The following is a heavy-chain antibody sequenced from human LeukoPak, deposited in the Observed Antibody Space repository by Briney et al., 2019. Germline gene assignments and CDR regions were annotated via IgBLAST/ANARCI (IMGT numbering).Heavy chain of an antibody. Sequence: SETLSLTYTVYGGSFSGYYWSWIRQPPGKGLEWIGEINHSGSTNYNPSLKSRVTISVDTSKNQFSLKLSSVTAADTAVYYCARAGGTYYYDSSGYYRLRFDYWGQGTLVTVSS. CDR2: INHSGST. CDR1: GGSFSGYY. V-gene: IGHV4-34*01. CDR3: ARAGGTYYYDSSGYYRLRFDY. J-gene: IGHJ4*02. D-gene: IGHD3-22*01.